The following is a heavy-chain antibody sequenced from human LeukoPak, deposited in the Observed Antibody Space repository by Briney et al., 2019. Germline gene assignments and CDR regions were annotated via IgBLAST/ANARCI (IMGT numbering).Heavy chain of an antibody. CDR1: GFTVSSNY. CDR3: ARGGAAPTPYYYYYMDV. J-gene: IGHJ6*03. CDR2: IYGGGST. Sequence: GGSLRLSCAASGFTVSSNYMSWVRQAPGKGLEWVSVIYGGGSTYYADSVKGRFTISRDNSKNTLYLQMNSLRAEDTAVYYCARGGAAPTPYYYYYMDVWGKGTTVTVSS. V-gene: IGHV3-53*01. D-gene: IGHD6-13*01.